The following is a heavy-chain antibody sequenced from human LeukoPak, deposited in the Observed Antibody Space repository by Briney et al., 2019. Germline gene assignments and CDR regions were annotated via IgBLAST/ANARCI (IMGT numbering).Heavy chain of an antibody. J-gene: IGHJ6*04. CDR1: GGTFSSYA. D-gene: IGHD3-9*01. CDR3: ATDWALRYFDWLLPDYYYYGMDV. Sequence: AAVKVSCKASGGTFSSYAICRVRQAPGQGLEWMGVPIPIFGTTNYAQKFQGRVTITADESTSTAYMGLGILVSENTAVYYCATDWALRYFDWLLPDYYYYGMDVWGKGTTVTVSS. V-gene: IGHV1-69*13. CDR2: PIPIFGTT.